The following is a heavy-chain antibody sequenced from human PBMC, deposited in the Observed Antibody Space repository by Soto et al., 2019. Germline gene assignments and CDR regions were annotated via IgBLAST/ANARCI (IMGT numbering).Heavy chain of an antibody. J-gene: IGHJ4*02. CDR2: ISSSGSTI. CDR3: ARDRDPTSPFDY. Sequence: EVQLVESGGGLVQPGGSLRLSCAASGFTFSSYEMNWVRQAPGKGLEWVSYISSSGSTIYYADSVKGRFTISRDNAMNSLYLQMNSLRAEDTAVYYCARDRDPTSPFDYWGQGTLVTVSS. V-gene: IGHV3-48*03. CDR1: GFTFSSYE. D-gene: IGHD5-12*01.